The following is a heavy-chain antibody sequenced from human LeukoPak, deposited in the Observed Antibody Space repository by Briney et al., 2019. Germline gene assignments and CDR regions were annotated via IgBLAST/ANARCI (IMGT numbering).Heavy chain of an antibody. D-gene: IGHD3/OR15-3a*01. CDR1: GFNVRSKY. V-gene: IGHV3-53*01. CDR3: ARVSFGPASEWFDP. CDR2: FYSGGTT. Sequence: GGSLRLSCAASGFNVRSKYMSWVRQAPGKGLECVSVFYSGGTTAYADSVKGRFTVSIDNSNNTLYLQMNSLRAEDTAVYYCARVSFGPASEWFDPWGQGTLVTVSS. J-gene: IGHJ5*02.